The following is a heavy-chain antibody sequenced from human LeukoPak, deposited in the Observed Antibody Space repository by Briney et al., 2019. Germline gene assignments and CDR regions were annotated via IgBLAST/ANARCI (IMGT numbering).Heavy chain of an antibody. V-gene: IGHV3-48*04. Sequence: GGSLRLSCAASGFTFSSYSMSWVRQAPGKGPEWVSYISGRSSIIYYADSVKGRFTISRDNAKNSLYLQMTGLRAEDTAVYYCASTYSSGWYSRALYYYYMDVWGKGTTVTVSS. CDR3: ASTYSSGWYSRALYYYYMDV. D-gene: IGHD6-19*01. J-gene: IGHJ6*03. CDR2: ISGRSSII. CDR1: GFTFSSYS.